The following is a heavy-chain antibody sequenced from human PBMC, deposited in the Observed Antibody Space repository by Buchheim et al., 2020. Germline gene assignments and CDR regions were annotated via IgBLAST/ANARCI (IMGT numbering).Heavy chain of an antibody. D-gene: IGHD2-2*03. CDR2: INQSGST. CDR3: AREPGYCVSSSCYGGWFDP. Sequence: QMQLQQWGAGLLKPSETLSLSCAVYGGSVSDYYWSWIRQPPGKGLEWIGEINQSGSTDYNPSLKSRVTISRDMSKNQLSLKLTSVTAADTAVYYCAREPGYCVSSSCYGGWFDPWGQGTL. V-gene: IGHV4-34*01. CDR1: GGSVSDYY. J-gene: IGHJ5*02.